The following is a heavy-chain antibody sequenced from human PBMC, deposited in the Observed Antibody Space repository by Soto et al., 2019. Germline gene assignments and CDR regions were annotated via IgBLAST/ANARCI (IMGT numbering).Heavy chain of an antibody. D-gene: IGHD6-13*01. V-gene: IGHV1-3*01. CDR3: ARGAAAGNFWPYYFDY. CDR2: INAGNGNT. CDR1: GYTFTSYA. Sequence: ASVKVSGKASGYTFTSYAMHRVRQAPGQRLEWMGWINAGNGNTKYSQKFQGRVTITRDTSASTAYMELSSLRSEDTAVYYCARGAAAGNFWPYYFDYWGQGTLVTVSS. J-gene: IGHJ4*02.